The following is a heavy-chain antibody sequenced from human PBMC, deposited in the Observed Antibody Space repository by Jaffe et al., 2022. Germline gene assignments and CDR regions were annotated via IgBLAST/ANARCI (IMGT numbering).Heavy chain of an antibody. V-gene: IGHV4-39*01. Sequence: QLQLQESGPGLVKPSETLSLTCTVSGGSISSSSYYWGWIRQPPGKGLEWIGSIYYSGSTYYNPSLKSRVTISVDTSKNQFSLKLSSVTAADTAVYYCARHVMEWYSSGWEAWYFDLWGRGTLVTVSS. D-gene: IGHD6-19*01. J-gene: IGHJ2*01. CDR1: GGSISSSSYY. CDR2: IYYSGST. CDR3: ARHVMEWYSSGWEAWYFDL.